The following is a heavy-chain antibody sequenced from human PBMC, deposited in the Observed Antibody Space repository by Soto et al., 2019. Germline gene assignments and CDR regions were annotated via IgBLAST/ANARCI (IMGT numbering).Heavy chain of an antibody. CDR1: GFTFSSYG. CDR2: IWYDGSNK. J-gene: IGHJ4*02. V-gene: IGHV3-33*01. CDR3: ARDGGTRYSGSYQQQDY. D-gene: IGHD1-26*01. Sequence: QVQLVESGGGVVQPGRSLRLSCAASGFTFSSYGMHWVRQAPGKGLEWVAVIWYDGSNKYYADSVKGRFTISRDNSKNTLYLQMNSLRAEDTAVYYCARDGGTRYSGSYQQQDYWGQGTLVTVSS.